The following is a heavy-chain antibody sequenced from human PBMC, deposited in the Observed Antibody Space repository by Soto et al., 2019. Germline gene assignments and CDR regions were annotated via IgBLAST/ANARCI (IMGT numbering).Heavy chain of an antibody. V-gene: IGHV1-18*01. CDR1: GYTFTNYG. J-gene: IGHJ4*02. CDR3: VRSDRDYDILTGYTY. D-gene: IGHD3-9*01. CDR2: ISGYSGDT. Sequence: QVQLVQSGAEVKKPGASVKVSCKASGYTFTNYGISWVRQAPGQGLEWMGWISGYSGDTNFAQKFQGRVTMTTDTSTRTAYMELRSLRSDDTAVYSCVRSDRDYDILTGYTYWGQGTLVTVSS.